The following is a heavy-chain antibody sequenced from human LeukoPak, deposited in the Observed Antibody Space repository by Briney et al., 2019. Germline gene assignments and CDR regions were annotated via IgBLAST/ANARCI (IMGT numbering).Heavy chain of an antibody. J-gene: IGHJ4*02. CDR2: IFYSGNT. Sequence: SETLSLTCTVSGGSVSSGTYYWSWIRQPPGKGLEWVGYIFYSGNTNYNPSLKSRVTMSVDTSKNQFSLKLNSVTAADTAVYYCARVLRSSGSPDYWGQGTLVTVSS. D-gene: IGHD3-22*01. V-gene: IGHV4-61*01. CDR3: ARVLRSSGSPDY. CDR1: GGSVSSGTYY.